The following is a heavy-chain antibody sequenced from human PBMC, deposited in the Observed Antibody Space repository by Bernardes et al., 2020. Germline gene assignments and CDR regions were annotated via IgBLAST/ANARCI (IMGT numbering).Heavy chain of an antibody. CDR3: ATGRGGYDVWSVDP. Sequence: AGSLTLSCAVSGFCFSTNTMQWVRQAPGEGREWVATIISDSAYIYYANSVRGRFTISRANGKNTLYLQLNHLRTEDTAMYYCATGRGGYDVWSVDPWGQGTLVTVSS. J-gene: IGHJ5*02. D-gene: IGHD3-3*01. V-gene: IGHV3-21*01. CDR1: GFCFSTNT. CDR2: IISDSAYI.